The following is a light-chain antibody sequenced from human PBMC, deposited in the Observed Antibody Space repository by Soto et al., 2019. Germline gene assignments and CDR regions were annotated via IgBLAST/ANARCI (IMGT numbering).Light chain of an antibody. V-gene: IGLV2-14*01. CDR1: GSDVRGYNY. Sequence: QPVLTQPASVCGSSGLWITLSCTETGSDVRGYNYVSWYEQHPGKAPILMIYEVSNRPSGVSNRFAGSKSGNTASLTISWLQAEAEADYYCSSYASSSTYVFGTETKVTVL. CDR3: SSYASSSTYV. J-gene: IGLJ1*01. CDR2: EVS.